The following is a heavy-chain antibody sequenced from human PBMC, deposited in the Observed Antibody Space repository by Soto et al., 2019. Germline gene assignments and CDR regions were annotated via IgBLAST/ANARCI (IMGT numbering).Heavy chain of an antibody. V-gene: IGHV3-30*18. CDR3: AKLEYQYSSSSVGNFYYYGMDV. CDR2: ISYDGSNK. J-gene: IGHJ6*02. CDR1: GFTFSSYG. Sequence: GGSLRLSCAASGFTFSSYGMHWFRQAPGKGLEWVAVISYDGSNKYYADSVKGRFTISRDNSKNTLYLQMNSLRAEDTAVYYCAKLEYQYSSSSVGNFYYYGMDVWGQGTTVTVSS. D-gene: IGHD6-6*01.